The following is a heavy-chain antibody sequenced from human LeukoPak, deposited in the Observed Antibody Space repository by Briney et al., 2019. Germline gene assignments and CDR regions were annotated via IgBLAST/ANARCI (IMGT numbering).Heavy chain of an antibody. CDR2: IIPILGIA. D-gene: IGHD5-18*01. CDR3: AREGNTAMVNPYYYYYGMDV. Sequence: SVKVSCKASGGTFSSYVITWVRQAPGQGLEWMGRIIPILGIANYAQKFQGRVTITADKSTSTAYMELSSLRSEDTAVYYCAREGNTAMVNPYYYYYGMDVWGQGTTVTVSS. CDR1: GGTFSSYV. V-gene: IGHV1-69*04. J-gene: IGHJ6*02.